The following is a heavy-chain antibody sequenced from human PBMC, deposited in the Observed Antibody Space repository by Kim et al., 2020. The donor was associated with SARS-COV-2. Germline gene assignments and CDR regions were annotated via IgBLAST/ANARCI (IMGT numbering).Heavy chain of an antibody. J-gene: IGHJ6*01. Sequence: SETLSLTCTVSGGSISSYYWSWIRQPPGKGLEWIGYIYYSGSTNYNPSLKSRVTISVDTSKNQFSLKLSSVTAPDTAVYYCSRHDLGYGEFLYYYYGM. CDR1: GGSISSYY. V-gene: IGHV4-59*08. CDR3: SRHDLGYGEFLYYYYGM. D-gene: IGHD3-10*01. CDR2: IYYSGST.